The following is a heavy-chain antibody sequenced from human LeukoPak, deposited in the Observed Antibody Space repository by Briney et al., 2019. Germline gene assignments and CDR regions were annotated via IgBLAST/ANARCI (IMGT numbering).Heavy chain of an antibody. CDR3: AKDLGAPGWYFDL. J-gene: IGHJ2*01. CDR1: GFTFSSYA. V-gene: IGHV3-23*01. Sequence: PGGSLRLSCAASGFTFSSYAMSWVRQAPGKGLEWVSAISGSGTRTYYADSVKGRFTISRDNSKNTLYLQMNSLRAEDTAVYYCAKDLGAPGWYFDLWGRGTLVTVSS. CDR2: ISGSGTRT.